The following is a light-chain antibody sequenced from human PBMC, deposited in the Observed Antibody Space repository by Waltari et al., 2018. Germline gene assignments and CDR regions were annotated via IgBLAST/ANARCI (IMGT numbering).Light chain of an antibody. CDR2: DVT. J-gene: IGLJ2*01. Sequence: QSALTQPRSVSGSPGQSVAISCTGTSSDVGGYNYVSWYQQHPGKAPKLMTYDVTERPSGVPDRFSGAKSGNTASLTISGLQADDEADYYCCSYAGPFGGGTKLTVL. CDR3: CSYAGP. V-gene: IGLV2-11*01. CDR1: SSDVGGYNY.